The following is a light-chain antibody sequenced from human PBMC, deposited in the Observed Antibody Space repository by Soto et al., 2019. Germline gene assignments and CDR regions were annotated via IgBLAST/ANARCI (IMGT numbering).Light chain of an antibody. CDR3: QQYGTSPRT. CDR1: QSISSNY. CDR2: GAS. J-gene: IGKJ1*01. Sequence: EIVMTQSPATLSVSPGEGAALSCRASQSISSNYLAWYQQKPGQAPRLLIHGASGRAIGVPDRFSGSGSGTDFMLTISRLEPEDFAVYYCQQYGTSPRTFGHGTKVDIK. V-gene: IGKV3-20*01.